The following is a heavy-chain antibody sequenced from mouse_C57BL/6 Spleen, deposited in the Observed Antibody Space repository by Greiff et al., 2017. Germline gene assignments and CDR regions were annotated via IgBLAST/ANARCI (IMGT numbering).Heavy chain of an antibody. V-gene: IGHV14-4*01. CDR3: TTVVATSDY. Sequence: VQLQQSGAELVRPGASVKLSCTASGFNIKDDYMHWVKQRPEQGLEWIGWIDPENGDTEYASKFQGKATITADTSSNTAYLQLSSLTSEDTAVYYCTTVVATSDYWGQGTTRTVSS. D-gene: IGHD1-1*01. CDR1: GFNIKDDY. CDR2: IDPENGDT. J-gene: IGHJ2*01.